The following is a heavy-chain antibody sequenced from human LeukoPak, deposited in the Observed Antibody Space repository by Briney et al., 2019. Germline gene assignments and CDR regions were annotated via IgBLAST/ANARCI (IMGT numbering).Heavy chain of an antibody. J-gene: IGHJ4*02. CDR1: GFTFSAYW. CDR2: INNDGTAT. D-gene: IGHD4-17*01. CDR3: AKEIWPTVTTPGRTYFDY. V-gene: IGHV3-74*01. Sequence: SGGSLRLSCAASGFTFSAYWMHWVRQVPGKGLVWVSRINNDGTATFFADSVKGRFTISRDNSKNTLYLQMNSLRAEDTAMYYCAKEIWPTVTTPGRTYFDYWGQGTLVTVSS.